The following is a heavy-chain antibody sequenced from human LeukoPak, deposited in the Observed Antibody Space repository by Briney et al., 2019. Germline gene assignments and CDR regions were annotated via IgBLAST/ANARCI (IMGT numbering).Heavy chain of an antibody. D-gene: IGHD3-16*02. CDR1: GYTFTKYD. J-gene: IGHJ5*02. CDR2: MNPNSSNT. V-gene: IGHV1-8*03. Sequence: APVKVSCKASGYTFTKYDINWVRQATGQGLEWMGWMNPNSSNTGYAQKFQGRVTITGNTSISTAYMELTSLRSEDTAVYYCARGIYEYVWGSYRDNWFDPWGQGTLVTVSS. CDR3: ARGIYEYVWGSYRDNWFDP.